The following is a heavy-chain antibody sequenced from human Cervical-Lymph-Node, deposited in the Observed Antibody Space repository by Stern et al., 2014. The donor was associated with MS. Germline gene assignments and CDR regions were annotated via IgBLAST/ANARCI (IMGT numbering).Heavy chain of an antibody. CDR3: ARXXXGSENAFDI. CDR2: ISAYNGNT. CDR1: GYTFTSYG. D-gene: IGHD2-15*01. Sequence: QVXXVQSGAEVKKPGASVKVSCKASGYTFTSYGISWVRQAPGQGLAWMGRISAYNGNTNYAQKLKGRVTMTTDTSTSTAYMELRSLRSDDTAVXXCARXXXGSENAFDIWGQGTMVTVSS. V-gene: IGHV1-18*01. J-gene: IGHJ3*02.